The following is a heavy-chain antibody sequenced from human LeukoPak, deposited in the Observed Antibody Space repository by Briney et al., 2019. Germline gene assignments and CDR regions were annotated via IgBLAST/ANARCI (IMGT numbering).Heavy chain of an antibody. V-gene: IGHV1-2*02. Sequence: ASVKVSCKASGYTFTGYYMHWVRQAPGQGLEWMGWINPNSGGTNYAQKFQGRVTMTRDTSISTDYMELSRLRSDDTAVYYCARARGCSSTSCYMDYYYYYYMDVWGKGTTVTISS. CDR1: GYTFTGYY. CDR3: ARARGCSSTSCYMDYYYYYYMDV. CDR2: INPNSGGT. J-gene: IGHJ6*03. D-gene: IGHD2-2*02.